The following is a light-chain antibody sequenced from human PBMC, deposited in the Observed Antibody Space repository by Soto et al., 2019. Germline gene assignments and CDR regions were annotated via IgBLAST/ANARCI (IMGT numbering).Light chain of an antibody. CDR3: SSYTSSSTVL. V-gene: IGLV2-14*01. CDR1: SSDVGGYNY. J-gene: IGLJ2*01. CDR2: EVT. Sequence: QSALTQPASVSGSLGQSITICCTGTSSDVGGYNYVSWYQQHPGKDPKVVIFEVTKRPSGVSSRFSGSKSGNTASLTVSGLQAEDEGDYYCSSYTSSSTVLFGGGTKVTVL.